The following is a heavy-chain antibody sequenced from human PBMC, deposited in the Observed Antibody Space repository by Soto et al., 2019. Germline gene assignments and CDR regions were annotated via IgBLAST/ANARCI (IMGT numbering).Heavy chain of an antibody. CDR3: ARDMGSAMTTRIFDH. CDR1: GGSVDSGNHY. J-gene: IGHJ4*02. D-gene: IGHD4-17*01. V-gene: IGHV4-30-4*01. CDR2: IYYGEST. Sequence: QVLVQESGPGLVKPSQTLTLSCTVSGGSVDSGNHYWNWIRQPPGKGLEWIGYIYYGESTYYNPSLKSRAPISVDTSQSRFSLRLTSVTAADTAVYYCARDMGSAMTTRIFDHWGQGTLVTGSS.